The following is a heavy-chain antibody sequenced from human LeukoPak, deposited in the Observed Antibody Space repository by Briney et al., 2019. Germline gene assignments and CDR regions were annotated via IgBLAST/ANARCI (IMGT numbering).Heavy chain of an antibody. J-gene: IGHJ4*02. CDR2: ISTSSSTI. Sequence: PGGSLRLSCAVSGFTFSTYSMNWVRQAPGKGLEWVSYISTSSSTIYYADSVKGRFTISRDNAKNSLFLQMNSLRVEDTAIYYCSTQGAHNFLYWGRGTPVTVSS. CDR1: GFTFSTYS. CDR3: STQGAHNFLY. V-gene: IGHV3-48*04. D-gene: IGHD3-16*01.